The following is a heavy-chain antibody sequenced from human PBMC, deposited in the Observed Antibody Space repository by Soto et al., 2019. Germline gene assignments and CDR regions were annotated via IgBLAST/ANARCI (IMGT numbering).Heavy chain of an antibody. D-gene: IGHD6-6*01. J-gene: IGHJ6*02. Sequence: PGGSLRLSCAASGFTFSSYCMHWVRQAPGKGLEWVAVISYDGSNKYYADSVKGRFTISRDNSKNTLYLQMNSLRAEDTAVYYCALRGSSSSNVYYYYGMDVWGQGTTVTVSS. CDR1: GFTFSSYC. CDR3: ALRGSSSSNVYYYYGMDV. V-gene: IGHV3-30*03. CDR2: ISYDGSNK.